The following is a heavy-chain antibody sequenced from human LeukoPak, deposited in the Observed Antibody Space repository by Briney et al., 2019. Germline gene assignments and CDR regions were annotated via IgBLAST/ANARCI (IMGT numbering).Heavy chain of an antibody. CDR2: IRKKPNSYTT. J-gene: IGHJ4*02. CDR3: TRGTKYYYDSSGYYY. Sequence: GGSLRLSCAASGFTFSDHYMDWVRQAPGKGLEWIGRIRKKPNSYTTEYAASVKGRFTISRDDSKSIAYLQMNSLKTEDTAVYYCTRGTKYYYDSSGYYYWGQGTLVTVSS. V-gene: IGHV3-72*01. CDR1: GFTFSDHY. D-gene: IGHD3-22*01.